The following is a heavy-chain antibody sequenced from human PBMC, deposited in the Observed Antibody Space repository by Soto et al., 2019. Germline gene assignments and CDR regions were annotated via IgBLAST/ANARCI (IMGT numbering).Heavy chain of an antibody. J-gene: IGHJ3*02. CDR3: ARDWMDYGDYGDAFDI. CDR2: ISAYNGNT. V-gene: IGHV1-18*01. CDR1: GYTFTSYG. Sequence: ASVKVSCKASGYTFTSYGTSWVRQAPGQGLEWMGWISAYNGNTNYAQKLQGRVTMTTDTSTSTAYMELRSLRSDDTAVYYCARDWMDYGDYGDAFDIWGQGTMVTVSS. D-gene: IGHD4-17*01.